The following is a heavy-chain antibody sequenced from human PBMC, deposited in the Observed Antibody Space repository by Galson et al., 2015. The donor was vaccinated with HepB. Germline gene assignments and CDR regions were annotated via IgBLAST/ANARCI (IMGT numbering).Heavy chain of an antibody. CDR3: ARSRSPATDAFDV. D-gene: IGHD2-2*01. CDR2: IVPILGIA. J-gene: IGHJ3*01. CDR1: GGTFSNYD. V-gene: IGHV1-69*04. Sequence: SVKVSCKASGGTFSNYDISWVRQAPGQGLELMGRIVPILGIAHSAQKFQGRVTITADKSTSTAYMELSSLRSEDTVLYYCARSRSPATDAFDVWGQGTMVTVSS.